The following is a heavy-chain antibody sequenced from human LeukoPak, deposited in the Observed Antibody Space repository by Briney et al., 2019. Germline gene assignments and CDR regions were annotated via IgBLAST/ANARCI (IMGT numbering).Heavy chain of an antibody. D-gene: IGHD1-26*01. Sequence: GGSLRLSGAASGFTFNSYVMSWVRQAPGKGLEWVSTISHSGGSTYYADSVKGRFTISRDNSKNTLYLRMNSLRDEDTAVYYCARGVGIVGATPHAFDIWGQGTMVTVSS. CDR3: ARGVGIVGATPHAFDI. CDR2: ISHSGGST. J-gene: IGHJ3*02. V-gene: IGHV3-23*01. CDR1: GFTFNSYV.